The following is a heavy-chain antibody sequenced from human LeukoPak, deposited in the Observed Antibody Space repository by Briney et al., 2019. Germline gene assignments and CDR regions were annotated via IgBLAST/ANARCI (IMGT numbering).Heavy chain of an antibody. CDR1: GGSISSSSYY. CDR3: ARHSHGDYQNWFDP. Sequence: PSETLSLTCTGSGGSISSSSYYWGWIRQPPGKGLEWIGSIYYSGSTYYNPSLKSRVTISVDTSKNQFSLKLSSVTAADTAVYYCARHSHGDYQNWFDPWGQGTLVTVSS. J-gene: IGHJ5*02. D-gene: IGHD4-17*01. V-gene: IGHV4-39*01. CDR2: IYYSGST.